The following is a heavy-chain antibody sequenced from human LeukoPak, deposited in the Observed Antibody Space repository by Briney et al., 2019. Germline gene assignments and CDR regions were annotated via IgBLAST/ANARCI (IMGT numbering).Heavy chain of an antibody. CDR2: IYSGGST. Sequence: GGSLRLSCAASGFTFSSYGMSWVRQAPGKGLEWVSLIYSGGSTYYADSVKGRFTISRDNSKNTLYLQMNNLRAEDTAVYYCAKDGDDIVVVVAATIDYWGQGTLVTVSS. CDR1: GFTFSSYG. D-gene: IGHD2-15*01. J-gene: IGHJ4*02. CDR3: AKDGDDIVVVVAATIDY. V-gene: IGHV3-23*03.